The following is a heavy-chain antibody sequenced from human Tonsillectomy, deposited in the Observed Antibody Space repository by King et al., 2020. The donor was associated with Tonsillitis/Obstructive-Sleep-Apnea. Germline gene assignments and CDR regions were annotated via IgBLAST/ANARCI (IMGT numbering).Heavy chain of an antibody. J-gene: IGHJ3*02. V-gene: IGHV3-33*01. CDR2: IWYDGSNK. CDR1: GFTFSSYG. CDR3: AREVGGDYVHAFDI. D-gene: IGHD4-17*01. Sequence: VQLVESGGGVVQPGRSLRLSCAASGFTFSSYGMHWVRQAPGKGLEWVAVIWYDGSNKYYADSVKGRFTISRDNSKNTLYLQMNSLRAEDTAVYYCAREVGGDYVHAFDIWGQGTMVTVSS.